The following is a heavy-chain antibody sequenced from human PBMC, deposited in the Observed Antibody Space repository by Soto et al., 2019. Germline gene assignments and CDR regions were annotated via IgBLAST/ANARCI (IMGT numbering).Heavy chain of an antibody. D-gene: IGHD3-3*01. Sequence: QVQLVQSGAEVQKPGASVKVSCKASGYTFTGYYMHWVRQAPGQGLEWMGWIIPIFGTGNYAQKFQGRVTITADESTSTAYMELSSLRSEDTAVYYCARGDDFWADAFDIWGQGTMVTVSS. CDR2: IIPIFGTG. CDR1: GYTFTGYY. J-gene: IGHJ3*02. V-gene: IGHV1-69*01. CDR3: ARGDDFWADAFDI.